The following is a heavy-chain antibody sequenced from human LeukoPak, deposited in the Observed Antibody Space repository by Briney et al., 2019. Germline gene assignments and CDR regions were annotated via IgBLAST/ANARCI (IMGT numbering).Heavy chain of an antibody. CDR1: GFIFDDYG. V-gene: IGHV3-20*04. CDR3: ATYRQVLLPFES. D-gene: IGHD2-8*02. CDR2: INWNGGST. Sequence: GGSLRLSCAASGFIFDDYGMSWVRQAPGKGLEWVSGINWNGGSTGYADSVKGRFTISRDNAKNSLYLQMNSLRAEDTAIYYCATYRQVLLPFESWGQGTLVTVSS. J-gene: IGHJ4*02.